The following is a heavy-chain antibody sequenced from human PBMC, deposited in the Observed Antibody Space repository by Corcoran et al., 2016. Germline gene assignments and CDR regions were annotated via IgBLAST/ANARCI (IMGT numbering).Heavy chain of an antibody. J-gene: IGHJ4*02. CDR1: GGSISSSSYY. V-gene: IGHV4-39*07. D-gene: IGHD4-4*01. Sequence: QLQLQESGPGLVKPSETLSLTYTVSGGSISSSSYYWGWIRQPPGKGLEWIGSIYYSGSTYYNPSLKSRVTISVDTSKNQFSLKLRSVTAADTAVYYCAREMATVITRFDYWGQGTLVTVSS. CDR2: IYYSGST. CDR3: AREMATVITRFDY.